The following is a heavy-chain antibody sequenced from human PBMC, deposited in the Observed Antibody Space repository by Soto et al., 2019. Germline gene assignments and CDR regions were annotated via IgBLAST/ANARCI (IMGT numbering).Heavy chain of an antibody. V-gene: IGHV4-59*01. J-gene: IGHJ6*02. Sequence: XETLSLTCTVSGCSMSSYYWSWIRQPPGKGLDWIGYIYYSGSTNYNPSLKSRVTISVDTSKNQFSLKLSSVTAADTAVYYCARDPYGMDVWGQGTTVTVSS. CDR1: GCSMSSYY. CDR3: ARDPYGMDV. CDR2: IYYSGST.